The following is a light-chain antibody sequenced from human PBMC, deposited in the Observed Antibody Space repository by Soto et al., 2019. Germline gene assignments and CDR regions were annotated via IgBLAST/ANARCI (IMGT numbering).Light chain of an antibody. V-gene: IGKV3-20*01. J-gene: IGKJ1*01. Sequence: EIVLTQSPGTLSLSPGERATLSCRASQSVSSSYLAWYQQKPGQAPRLLIYGASSRATCIPDRFSGSGSGTDFTLTISRLETEDFAVYYCQQYGSSPTTFGQGTKVEIK. CDR3: QQYGSSPTT. CDR1: QSVSSSY. CDR2: GAS.